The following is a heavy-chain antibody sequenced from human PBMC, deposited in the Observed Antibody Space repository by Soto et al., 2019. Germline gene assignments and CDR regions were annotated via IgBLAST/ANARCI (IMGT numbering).Heavy chain of an antibody. Sequence: QVQLVQSGTEVKKPGSSVKVSCKASGVTFSNYAIIWVRQAPGQGLEWMGRIITIFGTTNYAQKLQGRVTRTADESTSTAYMELSSLRSEDTAVYYCASGDYDTDAFDIWGQGTMITVSS. CDR1: GVTFSNYA. D-gene: IGHD3-16*01. V-gene: IGHV1-69*15. CDR3: ASGDYDTDAFDI. J-gene: IGHJ3*02. CDR2: IITIFGTT.